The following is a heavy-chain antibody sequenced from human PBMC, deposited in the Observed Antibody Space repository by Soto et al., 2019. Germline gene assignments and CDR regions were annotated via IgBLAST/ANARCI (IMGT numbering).Heavy chain of an antibody. Sequence: GESLKISGKGSGYSFTSYWISWVRQMPGKGLEWMGRIDPSDSYTNYSPSFQGHVTISADKSISTAYLQWSSLKASDTAMYYCARHGGITIFGVVTRSGFDPWGQGTLVTVSS. V-gene: IGHV5-10-1*01. J-gene: IGHJ5*02. D-gene: IGHD3-3*01. CDR1: GYSFTSYW. CDR2: IDPSDSYT. CDR3: ARHGGITIFGVVTRSGFDP.